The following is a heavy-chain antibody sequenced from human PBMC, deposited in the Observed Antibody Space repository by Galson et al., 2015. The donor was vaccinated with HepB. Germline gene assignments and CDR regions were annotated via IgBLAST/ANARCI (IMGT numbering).Heavy chain of an antibody. CDR1: GFSLSTSGMC. D-gene: IGHD2-2*01. Sequence: PALVKPTQTLTLTCTFSGFSLSTSGMCVSWIRQPPGKALEWLARIDWDDDKYYSTSLKTRLTISKDTSKNQVVLTMTNMDPVDTATYYCARSQRYCSSTSCGAYMDVWGKGTTVTVSS. V-gene: IGHV2-70*11. CDR2: IDWDDDK. J-gene: IGHJ6*03. CDR3: ARSQRYCSSTSCGAYMDV.